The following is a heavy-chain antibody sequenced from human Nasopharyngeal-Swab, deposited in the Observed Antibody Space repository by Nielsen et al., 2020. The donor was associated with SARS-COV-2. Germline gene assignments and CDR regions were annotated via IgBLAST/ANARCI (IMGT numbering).Heavy chain of an antibody. CDR3: ARDPGPDAFDI. V-gene: IGHV1-3*01. J-gene: IGHJ3*02. CDR2: INAGNGNT. Sequence: ASVKVSCKASGYTFTSYAMHWVRQAPAQRLEWMGWINAGNGNTKYSQKFQGRVTITRDTSASTAYMVLSSLRSEDTAVYYCARDPGPDAFDIWGQGTMVTVSS. CDR1: GYTFTSYA.